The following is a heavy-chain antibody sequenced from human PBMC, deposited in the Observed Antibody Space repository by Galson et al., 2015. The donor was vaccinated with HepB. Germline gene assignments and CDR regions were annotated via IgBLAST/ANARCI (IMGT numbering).Heavy chain of an antibody. J-gene: IGHJ4*02. CDR2: ISSNGGST. V-gene: IGHV3-64D*06. CDR1: GFTFSSYA. D-gene: IGHD5-18*01. CDR3: VTHRFGYGYPY. Sequence: SLRLSCAASGFTFSSYAMHWVRQAPGKGLEYVSAISSNGGSTYYADSVKGRFTISRDSSKNTLYLQMGSLRAEDTAVYYCVTHRFGYGYPYWGQGTLVTVSS.